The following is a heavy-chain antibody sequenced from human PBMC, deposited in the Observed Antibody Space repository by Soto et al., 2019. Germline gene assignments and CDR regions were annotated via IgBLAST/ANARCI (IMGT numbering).Heavy chain of an antibody. CDR1: GGSISSVGHY. Sequence: PSETLSLTCSVSGGSISSVGHYWTWIRQQPGKGLEWIGYIYYSGSTYYNPSLKSRVTISVDTSKNQFSLKLSSVTAADTAVYYCARPRYSYGDFDYWGQGTLVTVSS. CDR3: ARPRYSYGDFDY. V-gene: IGHV4-39*01. CDR2: IYYSGST. J-gene: IGHJ4*02. D-gene: IGHD5-18*01.